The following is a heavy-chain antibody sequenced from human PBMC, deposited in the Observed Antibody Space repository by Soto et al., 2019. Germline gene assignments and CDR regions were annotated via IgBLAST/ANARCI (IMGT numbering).Heavy chain of an antibody. V-gene: IGHV1-18*01. D-gene: IGHD1-7*01. J-gene: IGHJ6*02. CDR1: GYTFTIYG. CDR2: ISAYNGNT. CDR3: ARGGITGTTGYYYYYGMDV. Sequence: ASVKVSCKASGYTFTIYGISCVLQSPGQWLEWMGCISAYNGNTNYAQKLQGRVTMTTDTSTSTAYMELRSLRSDDTAVYYCARGGITGTTGYYYYYGMDVWGQGTTVTVSS.